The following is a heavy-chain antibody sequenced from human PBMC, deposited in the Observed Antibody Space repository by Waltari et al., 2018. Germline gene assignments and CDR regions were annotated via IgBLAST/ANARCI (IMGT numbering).Heavy chain of an antibody. CDR2: IDGSGGCP. CDR1: GXTFNSYX. J-gene: IGHJ4*02. D-gene: IGHD3-16*01. Sequence: EVQLLESXGGLVQPGGSLRLSWXASGXTFNSYXMXWVRQAPGKGLEWVSAIDGSGGCPXYADSVKGRFTIXRDXSKXTXYXQMNSLRVXXTALXYCATRGGHXXTWDFDYXGQGTLITVXT. CDR3: ATRGGHXXTWDFDY. V-gene: IGHV3-23*01.